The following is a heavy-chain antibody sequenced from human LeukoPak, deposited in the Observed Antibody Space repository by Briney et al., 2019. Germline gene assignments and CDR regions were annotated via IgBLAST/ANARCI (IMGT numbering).Heavy chain of an antibody. D-gene: IGHD4-17*01. V-gene: IGHV1-2*02. CDR2: INPKNGAT. CDR1: GYTFTGFY. J-gene: IGHJ4*02. Sequence: ASVKVSCKPSGYTFTGFYLHWVRQAPGQGLQWMGWINPKNGATKYLQSFRGRVTMTRDTSIDTAYMELSSLTSDDTAIYYCARPTHRLTVTTAINYWGQGTLVTVSS. CDR3: ARPTHRLTVTTAINY.